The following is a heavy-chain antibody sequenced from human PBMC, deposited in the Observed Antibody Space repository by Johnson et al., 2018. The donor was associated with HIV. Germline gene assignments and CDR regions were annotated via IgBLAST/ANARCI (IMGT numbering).Heavy chain of an antibody. Sequence: QMQLVESGGGVVQPGGSLRLSCAASGFTFRSYAMHWVRQAPGKGLEWVGVISYDGSNKYYADSVKGRVTISRDNSKNTMSLQMNSPRVEDTAVYYCARVRGGRENAFDIWGQGTMVTVSS. CDR3: ARVRGGRENAFDI. CDR2: ISYDGSNK. J-gene: IGHJ3*02. D-gene: IGHD1-26*01. V-gene: IGHV3-30*03. CDR1: GFTFRSYA.